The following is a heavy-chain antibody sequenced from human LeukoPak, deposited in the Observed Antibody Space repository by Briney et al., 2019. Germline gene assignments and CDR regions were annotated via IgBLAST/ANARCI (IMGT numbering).Heavy chain of an antibody. Sequence: SETLSLTCTVSGGSISSYYWSWIRQPPGKGLEWIGYIYYSGSTNYNPSLKSRVTISVDTSKNQFSLKLSSVTAADTAVYYCARFPGAYYYDSSGYNRGEVAFDIWGQGTMVTVSS. CDR2: IYYSGST. J-gene: IGHJ3*02. V-gene: IGHV4-59*08. D-gene: IGHD3-22*01. CDR1: GGSISSYY. CDR3: ARFPGAYYYDSSGYNRGEVAFDI.